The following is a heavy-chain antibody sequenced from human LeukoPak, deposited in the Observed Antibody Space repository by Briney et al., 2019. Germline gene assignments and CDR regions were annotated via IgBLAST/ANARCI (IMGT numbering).Heavy chain of an antibody. D-gene: IGHD3-22*01. J-gene: IGHJ4*02. V-gene: IGHV1-8*01. Sequence: ASVKVSCKASGYTFTSYDINWVRQATGQGLEWMGWMNPNSGNTGYAQKFQGRVTMTRNTSISTAYMELSSLRSEDTAVYYCARGLHSSGYYSRYNDYWGQGTLDTVSS. CDR3: ARGLHSSGYYSRYNDY. CDR1: GYTFTSYD. CDR2: MNPNSGNT.